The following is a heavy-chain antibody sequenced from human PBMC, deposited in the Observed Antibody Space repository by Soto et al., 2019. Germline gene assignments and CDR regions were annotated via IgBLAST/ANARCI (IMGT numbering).Heavy chain of an antibody. CDR3: ARVVNDNAAAFYX. V-gene: IGHV6-1*01. CDR1: GDSVSSNSAA. D-gene: IGHD1-1*01. J-gene: IGHJ3*02. Sequence: PLQSLSLTCAISGDSVSSNSAAWNWIRQSPSRGLECLGSTYYRSKWYNDYAVSLKSRITINPDTSKNQFSLQLNSVPPEDTAVYYCARVVNDNAAAFYXWGQGTMVTVS. CDR2: TYYRSKWYN.